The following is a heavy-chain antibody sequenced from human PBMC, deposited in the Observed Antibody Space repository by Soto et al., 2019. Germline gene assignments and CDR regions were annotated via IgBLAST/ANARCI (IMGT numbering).Heavy chain of an antibody. CDR2: ISANSGDR. D-gene: IGHD2-8*02. J-gene: IGHJ4*02. CDR1: GYTFTSYG. Sequence: ASVKVSCKASGYTFTSYGFSWVRQAPGQGLEWVGWISANSGDRNSAKTLQGRVTLTTDTSTGTAYMDLTSLRSDDTAVYYCARDFRSSCTGSNCVYSDSWGQGTQVTVS. CDR3: ARDFRSSCTGSNCVYSDS. V-gene: IGHV1-18*01.